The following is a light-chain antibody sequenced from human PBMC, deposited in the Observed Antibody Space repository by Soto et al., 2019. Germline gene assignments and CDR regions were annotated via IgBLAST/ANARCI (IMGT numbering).Light chain of an antibody. J-gene: IGKJ2*01. CDR2: GAS. V-gene: IGKV3-15*01. Sequence: EIVMTQSPATLSVSPGERATLSCRASQSISNNLAWYQQKRGQAPRLLIYGASTRATGIPARFSGSGSGTEFTLTISSLQSEDFAVYYCQQYSSSSGYTFGQGTKVEIK. CDR3: QQYSSSSGYT. CDR1: QSISNN.